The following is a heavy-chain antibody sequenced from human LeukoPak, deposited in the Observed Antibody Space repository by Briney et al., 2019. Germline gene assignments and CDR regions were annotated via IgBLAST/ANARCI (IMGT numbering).Heavy chain of an antibody. J-gene: IGHJ4*02. V-gene: IGHV4-59*08. CDR3: ARPNKNWSYFAY. CDR2: IFSSGST. CDR1: GGSIGSYY. D-gene: IGHD1-1*01. Sequence: SETLSLTCTVSGGSIGSYYWSWLRQPPGKGLEWIGYIFSSGSTNYNPSLKSRVTISVDMSKNQFSLKLSSVTAADTAVYYCARPNKNWSYFAYWGQGALVTVSS.